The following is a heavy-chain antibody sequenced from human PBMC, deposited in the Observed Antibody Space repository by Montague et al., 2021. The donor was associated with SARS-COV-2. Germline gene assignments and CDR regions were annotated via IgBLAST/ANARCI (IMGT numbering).Heavy chain of an antibody. D-gene: IGHD1-26*01. J-gene: IGHJ4*01. Sequence: EKKNADSVKGRFTISRDNSKNTLYLQMDRLRPEDTSVYYCAREGDRSGSFYIGYWGQGTLRNVS. CDR2: EK. V-gene: IGHV3-30*01. CDR3: AREGDRSGSFYIGY.